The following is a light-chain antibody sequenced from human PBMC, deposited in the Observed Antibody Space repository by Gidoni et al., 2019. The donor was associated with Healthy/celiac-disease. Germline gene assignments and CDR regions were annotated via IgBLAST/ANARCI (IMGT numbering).Light chain of an antibody. J-gene: IGKJ3*01. CDR2: AAS. CDR3: QQYNSAPFT. CDR1: QAITTY. V-gene: IGKV1-27*01. Sequence: DIQMTQSPSSLSASVGDRVTITCRASQAITTYLAWYQQKPGKVPKLLIYAASSLQRGVPSRFSGSGSGTDFTLTISSLQPEDVATYYCQQYNSAPFTFGHGTKVDIK.